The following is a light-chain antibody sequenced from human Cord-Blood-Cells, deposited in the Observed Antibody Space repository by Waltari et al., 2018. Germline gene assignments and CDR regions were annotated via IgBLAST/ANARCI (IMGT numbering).Light chain of an antibody. CDR1: RLRSND. J-gene: IGLJ1*01. CDR3: NSRDSSGKHDV. CDR2: DKN. V-gene: IGLV3-19*01. Sequence: SFGLTQDPPVSVAVGLIVRITGQGARLRSNDASRSHQKTGQARYCVIYDKNTRPSGIPDRFAGSSSGNTASLTITGAQAEDEADYYCNSRDSSGKHDVFGTGTKVTVL.